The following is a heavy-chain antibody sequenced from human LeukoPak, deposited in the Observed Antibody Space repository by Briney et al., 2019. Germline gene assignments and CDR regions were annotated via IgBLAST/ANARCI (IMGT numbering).Heavy chain of an antibody. D-gene: IGHD5-12*01. J-gene: IGHJ4*02. V-gene: IGHV3-30*18. Sequence: PGRSLRLSCAASGFTFSSYGTHWVRQAPGKGLEWVAVISYDGSNKYYADSVKGRFTISRDNSKNTLYLQMNSLRAEDTAVYYCAKDHIVATIENDYWGQGTLVTVSS. CDR3: AKDHIVATIENDY. CDR2: ISYDGSNK. CDR1: GFTFSSYG.